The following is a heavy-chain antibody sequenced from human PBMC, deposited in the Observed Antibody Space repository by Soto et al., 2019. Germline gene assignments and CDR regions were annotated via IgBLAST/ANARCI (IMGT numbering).Heavy chain of an antibody. Sequence: GGSLRLSCAASGFTFSSYGMHWVRQAPGKGLEWVAVISYDGSNKYYADSVKGRFTISRDNSKNTLYLQMNSLRAEDTAVYYCAKDFVADDWGQGTLVTVSS. CDR3: AKDFVADD. J-gene: IGHJ4*02. D-gene: IGHD2-15*01. CDR2: ISYDGSNK. V-gene: IGHV3-30*18. CDR1: GFTFSSYG.